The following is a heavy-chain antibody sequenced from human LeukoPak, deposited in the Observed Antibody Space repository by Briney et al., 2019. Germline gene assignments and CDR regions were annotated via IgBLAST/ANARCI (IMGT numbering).Heavy chain of an antibody. J-gene: IGHJ4*02. CDR3: ARGPRGSYQGDFDY. CDR2: ISYDGSNK. Sequence: GSLRLSCAASGFTFSSYAMHWVRQAPGKGLEWVAVISYDGSNKYYADSVKGRFTISRDNSKNTLYLQMNSLRAEDTAVYFCARGPRGSYQGDFDYWGQGTLVTVSS. V-gene: IGHV3-30-3*01. D-gene: IGHD1-26*01. CDR1: GFTFSSYA.